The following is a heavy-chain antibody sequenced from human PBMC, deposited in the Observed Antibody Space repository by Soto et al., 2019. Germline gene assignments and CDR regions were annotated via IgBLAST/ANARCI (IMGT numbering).Heavy chain of an antibody. J-gene: IGHJ3*02. V-gene: IGHV4-31*03. D-gene: IGHD2-2*01. CDR1: GVSVTSGGFF. CDR2: ISYSGSA. Sequence: VLLQESGPGLVEPSQTLSLTCTVSGVSVTSGGFFWSWIRHHPAKGLEGIGYISYSGSAYYSPSLNSRVSIAADTSSNQFSLRLTSLTAADTAVYFCARLLCSGNSCSLGGGFDIWGQGTTVTVSS. CDR3: ARLLCSGNSCSLGGGFDI.